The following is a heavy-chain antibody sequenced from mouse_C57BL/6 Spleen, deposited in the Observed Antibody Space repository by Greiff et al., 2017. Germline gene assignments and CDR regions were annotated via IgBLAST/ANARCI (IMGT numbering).Heavy chain of an antibody. CDR1: GYTFTSYW. Sequence: QVQLQQSGAELVKPGASVKMSCKASGYTFTSYWITWVKQRPGQGLEWIGDIYPGSGSTNYNEKFKSKATLTVDTSSSTAYMQLSSLTSEDSAVYYCARSPFITTVVGFDYWGQGTTLTVSS. D-gene: IGHD1-1*01. V-gene: IGHV1-55*01. CDR3: ARSPFITTVVGFDY. CDR2: IYPGSGST. J-gene: IGHJ2*01.